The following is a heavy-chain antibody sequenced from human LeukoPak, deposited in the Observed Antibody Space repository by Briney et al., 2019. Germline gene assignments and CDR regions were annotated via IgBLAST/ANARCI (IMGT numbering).Heavy chain of an antibody. D-gene: IGHD5-24*01. CDR2: ISYDGSNK. CDR1: GFTFSSYG. J-gene: IGHJ1*01. CDR3: ATVEMATIFPEYFQH. Sequence: GGSLRLSCAASGFTFSSYGMHWVRQAPGKGLEWVAVISYDGSNKYYADSVKGRFTISRDNSKNTLYLQVNSLRAEDTAVYYCATVEMATIFPEYFQHWGQGTLVTVSS. V-gene: IGHV3-30*03.